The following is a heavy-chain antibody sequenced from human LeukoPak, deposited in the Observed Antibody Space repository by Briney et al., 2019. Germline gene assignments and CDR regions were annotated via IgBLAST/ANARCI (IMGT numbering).Heavy chain of an antibody. V-gene: IGHV4-34*01. J-gene: IGHJ6*02. Sequence: SETRSLTCAVYGGSFSGYYWSWIRQPPGKGLEWIGEINHSGSTNYNPSLKSRVTISVDTSKNQFSLKLSSVTAADTAVYYCARGPPPYSSSWYSVYYYYYGMDVWGQGTTVTVSS. D-gene: IGHD6-13*01. CDR3: ARGPPPYSSSWYSVYYYYYGMDV. CDR1: GGSFSGYY. CDR2: INHSGST.